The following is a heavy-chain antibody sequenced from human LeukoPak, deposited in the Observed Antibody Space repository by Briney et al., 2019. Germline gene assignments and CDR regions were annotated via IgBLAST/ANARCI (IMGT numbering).Heavy chain of an antibody. CDR2: IYTSGST. Sequence: SETLSLTCTVSGGSISSYYWSWIRQPAGKGLEWIGRIYTSGSTNYNPSLKSRVTMSVDTSKNQFSLKLSSVTAADTAVYYRARERTYYDILTGYYQNWFDPWGQGTLVTVSS. J-gene: IGHJ5*02. D-gene: IGHD3-9*01. V-gene: IGHV4-4*07. CDR3: ARERTYYDILTGYYQNWFDP. CDR1: GGSISSYY.